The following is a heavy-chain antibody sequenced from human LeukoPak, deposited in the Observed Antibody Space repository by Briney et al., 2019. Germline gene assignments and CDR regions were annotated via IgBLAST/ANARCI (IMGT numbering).Heavy chain of an antibody. CDR2: ISAYNGDT. CDR3: ARVGRDYGGNRFSDY. D-gene: IGHD4-23*01. J-gene: IGHJ4*02. CDR1: GYTFTSYG. Sequence: GASVKVSCKASGYTFTSYGISWVRQAPGQGLEWMGWISAYNGDTNYAQKFQGRVTMTTDTSTSTAYMELRSLRSDDTAIYYCARVGRDYGGNRFSDYWGQGTLVTVSS. V-gene: IGHV1-18*01.